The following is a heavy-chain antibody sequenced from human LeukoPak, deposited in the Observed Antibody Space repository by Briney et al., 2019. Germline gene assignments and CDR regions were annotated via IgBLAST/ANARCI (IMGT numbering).Heavy chain of an antibody. J-gene: IGHJ6*02. D-gene: IGHD3-3*01. CDR1: GYTFNNYG. CDR3: ARDRLDFWSGYFYHGMDV. V-gene: IGHV1-18*01. Sequence: ASVKVSCKASGYTFNNYGISWVRQAPGQGLVWMGWISAYNGNTNYAQRVQGRVTMTTDTSTSTAYMELRSLRSDDTAVYYCARDRLDFWSGYFYHGMDVWGQGTTVTVSS. CDR2: ISAYNGNT.